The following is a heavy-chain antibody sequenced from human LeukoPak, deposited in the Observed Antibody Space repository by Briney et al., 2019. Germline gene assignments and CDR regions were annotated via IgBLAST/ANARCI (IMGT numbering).Heavy chain of an antibody. D-gene: IGHD3-16*01. CDR2: IIPIFGTA. V-gene: IGHV1-69*05. J-gene: IGHJ4*02. CDR3: ARDKGEYVDGDSSYYFDY. CDR1: GGTFSSYA. Sequence: SVKVSCKASGGTFSSYAISWVRQAPGQGLEWMGGIIPIFGTANYAQKFQGRVTITTGESTSTAYMELSSLRSEDTAVYYCARDKGEYVDGDSSYYFDYWSQGTLVTVSS.